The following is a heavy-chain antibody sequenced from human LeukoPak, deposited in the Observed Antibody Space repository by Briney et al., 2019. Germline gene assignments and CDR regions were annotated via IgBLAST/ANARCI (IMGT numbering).Heavy chain of an antibody. CDR3: ARERDSSGYPDY. CDR1: GGTFSSYA. D-gene: IGHD3-22*01. CDR2: IIPIFGTA. Sequence: SVKVSCKASGGTFSSYATSWVRQAPGQGLEWMGGIIPIFGTANYAQKFQGRVTITADESTSTAYMELSSLRSEDTAVYYCARERDSSGYPDYWGQGTLVTVSS. V-gene: IGHV1-69*13. J-gene: IGHJ4*02.